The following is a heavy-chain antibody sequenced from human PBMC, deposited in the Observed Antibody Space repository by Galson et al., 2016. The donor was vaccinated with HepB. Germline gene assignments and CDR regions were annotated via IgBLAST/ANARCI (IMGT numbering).Heavy chain of an antibody. CDR1: GFSLSATGVG. CDR2: IYRNHEK. D-gene: IGHD2-2*02. V-gene: IGHV2-5*01. J-gene: IGHJ6*02. CDR3: VHSRRPPTIQCYYYYGLNL. Sequence: PALVKPTQTLTLTCTFSGFSLSATGVGVGWIRQPPGKAPEWLAFIYRNHEKRYSPSLQTRLSITMDPSKNQVLLTMTNMDPVDTATYYCVHSRRPPTIQCYYYYGLNLWGQGTQVTVS.